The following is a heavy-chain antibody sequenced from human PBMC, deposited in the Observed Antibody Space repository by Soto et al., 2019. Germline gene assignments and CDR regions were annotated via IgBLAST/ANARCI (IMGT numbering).Heavy chain of an antibody. V-gene: IGHV2-5*02. Sequence: QITLKESGPTLVKPTQTLTLTCTFSGFSLTTRGVGVGWIRQPPGKALECLALIYWDDDKRYSPSLQSRLTITNHTSKTQVVLTMTNVDPADTATYYCAHIPNYYQYDGFDPWGQGTLISVSS. D-gene: IGHD3-22*01. CDR2: IYWDDDK. CDR3: AHIPNYYQYDGFDP. J-gene: IGHJ5*02. CDR1: GFSLTTRGVG.